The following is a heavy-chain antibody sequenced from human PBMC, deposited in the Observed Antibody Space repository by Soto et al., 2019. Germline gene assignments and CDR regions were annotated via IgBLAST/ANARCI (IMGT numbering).Heavy chain of an antibody. Sequence: SETLSLTCAVSGGSISSSNWWSWVRQPPGKGLEWIGEIYHSGSTNYNPSLKSRVTISVDKSKNQFSLKLSSVTAADTAVYHCARSGKYKDFWSPPDYWGQGTLVTVSS. D-gene: IGHD3-3*01. CDR3: ARSGKYKDFWSPPDY. J-gene: IGHJ4*02. CDR1: GGSISSSNW. V-gene: IGHV4-4*02. CDR2: IYHSGST.